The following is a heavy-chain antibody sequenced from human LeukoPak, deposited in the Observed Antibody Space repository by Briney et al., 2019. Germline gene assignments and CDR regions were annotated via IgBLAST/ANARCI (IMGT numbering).Heavy chain of an antibody. CDR3: ARSNSGSYRELDY. V-gene: IGHV4-61*09. CDR2: IYTSGIT. Sequence: SETLSLTCTVSGGSINSGSYFWSWIRQPAGKALEWIGHIYTSGITNYNSSLMSRATISIDTSKNQFSLKLSSVTAADTAVYYCARSNSGSYRELDYWGQGALVTVSS. CDR1: GGSINSGSYF. J-gene: IGHJ4*02. D-gene: IGHD1-26*01.